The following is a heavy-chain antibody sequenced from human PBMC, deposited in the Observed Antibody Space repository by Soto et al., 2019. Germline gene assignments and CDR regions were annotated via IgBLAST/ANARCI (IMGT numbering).Heavy chain of an antibody. CDR1: GFTFSNYG. D-gene: IGHD2-2*01. V-gene: IGHV3-30*18. J-gene: IGHJ4*02. Sequence: QVQLVESGGGVVQPGRSLRLSCSASGFTFSNYGMHWVRQAPGKGLEWVSIMSYDGINKLYADSVKGRFTISRDNSKNTLYRQMDSLRAEDTAVYYCAKDVYCCTTGCLRNIDHCWGQGTLVTVSS. CDR3: AKDVYCCTTGCLRNIDHC. CDR2: MSYDGINK.